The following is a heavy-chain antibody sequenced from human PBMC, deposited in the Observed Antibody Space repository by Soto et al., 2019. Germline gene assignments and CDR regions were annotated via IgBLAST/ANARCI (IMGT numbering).Heavy chain of an antibody. CDR1: GFTFSSYW. V-gene: IGHV3-7*01. CDR2: IKQDGSEK. D-gene: IGHD2-2*01. J-gene: IGHJ4*02. CDR3: ARDLGLYCSSTSCPLTY. Sequence: GGSLRLSCAASGFTFSSYWMSWVRQAPGKGLEWVANIKQDGSEKYYVDSVKGRFTISRDNAKNSLYLQMNSLRAEDTAVYYCARDLGLYCSSTSCPLTYWGQGTLVTVSS.